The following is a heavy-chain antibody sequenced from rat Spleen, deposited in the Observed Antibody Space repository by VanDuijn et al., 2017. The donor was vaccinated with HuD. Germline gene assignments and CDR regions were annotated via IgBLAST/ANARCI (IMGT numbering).Heavy chain of an antibody. D-gene: IGHD5-1*01. J-gene: IGHJ2*01. CDR2: ISYSGST. Sequence: EVQLQESGPGLVKPSQSLSLTCSVTGYSITSNYWGWIRKFPGNKMEWIGHISYSGSTSYNQSLKSRISITRDTSKNQFFLQLNSVTTEDTATYYCAILNWELNYWGQGVMVTVSS. CDR3: AILNWELNY. V-gene: IGHV3-1*01. CDR1: GYSITSNY.